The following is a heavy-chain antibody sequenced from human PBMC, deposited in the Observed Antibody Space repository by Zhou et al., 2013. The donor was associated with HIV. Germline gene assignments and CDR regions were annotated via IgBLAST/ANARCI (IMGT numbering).Heavy chain of an antibody. CDR3: GRRGLWDDGIEIVRGGMDV. Sequence: QVQLVQSGAEVKKPGASVKVSCKASGYTFTSYDMHWVRQASGQGLEWMGWINPNSGKSYYAERFQGRVTMTRDTSTSTAYMELSNLRSEDTAVYYCGRRGLWDDGIEIVRGGMDVWGQGTTVTVS. V-gene: IGHV1-8*01. J-gene: IGHJ6*02. CDR2: INPNSGKS. D-gene: IGHD3-10*01. CDR1: GYTFTSYD.